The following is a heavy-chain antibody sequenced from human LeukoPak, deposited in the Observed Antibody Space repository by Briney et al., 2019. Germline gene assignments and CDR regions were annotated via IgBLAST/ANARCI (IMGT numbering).Heavy chain of an antibody. Sequence: PGGSLRLSCAASGFTFSSYSMNWVRQAPGKGLEWVSYISSSSSTIYYADSVKGRFTISRDNSKNTLYLQVNSLRVEDTAVYYCEGWERPLEWWGQGTLVTVSS. V-gene: IGHV3-48*01. CDR3: EGWERPLEW. CDR2: ISSSSSTI. CDR1: GFTFSSYS. J-gene: IGHJ4*02. D-gene: IGHD1-1*01.